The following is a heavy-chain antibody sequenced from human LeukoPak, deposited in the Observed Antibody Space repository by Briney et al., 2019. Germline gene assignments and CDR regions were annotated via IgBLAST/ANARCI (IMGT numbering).Heavy chain of an antibody. J-gene: IGHJ6*03. D-gene: IGHD4-17*01. CDR3: ASSKADYGDYGGYYYYMDV. Sequence: GASVKVSCKASGYTFTGYYMHWVRQAPGQGLEWMGWINPNSGGTNCAQKFQGRVTMTRDTSISTAYMELSSLRSEDTAVYYCASSKADYGDYGGYYYYMDVWGKGTTVTVSS. V-gene: IGHV1-2*02. CDR2: INPNSGGT. CDR1: GYTFTGYY.